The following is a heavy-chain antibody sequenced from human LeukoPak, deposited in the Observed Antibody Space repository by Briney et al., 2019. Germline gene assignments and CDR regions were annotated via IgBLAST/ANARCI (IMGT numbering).Heavy chain of an antibody. Sequence: ASVTVSSKASGYTFTSYDINWVRQATGHGLEWMGWMNANSSNRGYAQNFQGRVTMTRNTSIRTANMALSSLRSQATTGHYSARGVEYSRSALDFWGQGNLVIVTS. V-gene: IGHV1-8*01. CDR3: ARGVEYSRSALDF. J-gene: IGHJ4*02. CDR1: GYTFTSYD. CDR2: MNANSSNR. D-gene: IGHD6-6*01.